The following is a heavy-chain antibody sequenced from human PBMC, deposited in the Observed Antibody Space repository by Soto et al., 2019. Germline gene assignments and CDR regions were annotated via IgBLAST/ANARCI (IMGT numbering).Heavy chain of an antibody. V-gene: IGHV3-13*01. CDR2: IDTSGHT. J-gene: IGHJ5*02. D-gene: IGHD3-10*01. CDR3: ASLEIIGVNFFEH. Sequence: EVQLVESGGGLVQPGGSLRLSCAASGFTFSDYHMHWVRQAAGKGLEWVSAIDTSGHTFYLGSVRGRFAVSRDDPRSSFYLQMSNLRPEDTAVYYCASLEIIGVNFFEHWGRGVRVTVSS. CDR1: GFTFSDYH.